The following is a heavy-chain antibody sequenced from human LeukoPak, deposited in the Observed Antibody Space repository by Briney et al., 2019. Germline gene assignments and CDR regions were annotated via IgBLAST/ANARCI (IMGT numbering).Heavy chain of an antibody. CDR1: GGSFSGYY. D-gene: IGHD1/OR15-1a*01. Sequence: PSETLSLTCAVYGGSFSGYYWSWIRQPPGKGLEWIGEINHSGSTNYNPSLKSRVTISVDTSKNQFSLKLSSVTAADTAVYYCARAPYGTINYYYYYGMDVWGQGTTVTVCS. J-gene: IGHJ6*02. V-gene: IGHV4-34*01. CDR3: ARAPYGTINYYYYYGMDV. CDR2: INHSGST.